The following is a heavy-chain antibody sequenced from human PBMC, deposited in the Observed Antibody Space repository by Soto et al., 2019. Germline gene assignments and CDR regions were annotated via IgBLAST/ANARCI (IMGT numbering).Heavy chain of an antibody. J-gene: IGHJ6*02. CDR2: IFPGDAET. CDR1: GSNFATHC. Sequence: PGESLQISCQGSGSNFATHCIGWGRHKARKGLVWMGIIFPGDAETRYSPSLQGHITISTDKSIRIASLRWRSLKASDTGMYYCATPGGFGMDVWGQGTTVTVS. V-gene: IGHV5-51*01. CDR3: ATPGGFGMDV. D-gene: IGHD5-12*01.